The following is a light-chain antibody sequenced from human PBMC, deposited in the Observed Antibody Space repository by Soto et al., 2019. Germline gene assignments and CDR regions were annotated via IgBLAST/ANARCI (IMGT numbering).Light chain of an antibody. Sequence: QSALTQPASVSGSPGQSITISCTGTSSDVGGYNYVSWYQQHPGKAPKLMIYEVSNRPSGVSNRFSGSKSGNTASLTISGLQAEDEAHYYCQSYDSGLSASVFGGGTKLTVL. V-gene: IGLV2-14*01. J-gene: IGLJ2*01. CDR2: EVS. CDR3: QSYDSGLSASV. CDR1: SSDVGGYNY.